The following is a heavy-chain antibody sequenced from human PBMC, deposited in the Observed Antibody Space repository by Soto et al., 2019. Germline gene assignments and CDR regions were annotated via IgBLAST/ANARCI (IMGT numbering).Heavy chain of an antibody. CDR2: MNPNSGNT. Sequence: ASVKVSCKASGYTFTSYDINWVRQATGQGLEWMGWMNPNSGNTGYAQKFQGRVTMTRNTSISTAYMELSSLRSEDTAVYYCARGARDFWSGYYVVHGMDVWGQGTTVTVSS. CDR3: ARGARDFWSGYYVVHGMDV. J-gene: IGHJ6*02. D-gene: IGHD3-3*01. V-gene: IGHV1-8*01. CDR1: GYTFTSYD.